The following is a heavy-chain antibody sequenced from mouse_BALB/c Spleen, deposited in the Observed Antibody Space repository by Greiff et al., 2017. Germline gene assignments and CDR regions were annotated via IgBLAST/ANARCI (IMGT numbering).Heavy chain of an antibody. CDR2: ISSGSSTI. V-gene: IGHV5-17*02. CDR1: GFTFSSFG. D-gene: IGHD2-2*01. Sequence: EVKLVESGGGLVQPGGSRKLSCAASGFTFSSFGMHWVRQAPEKGLEWVAYISSGSSTIYYADTVKGRFTISRDNPKNTLFLQMTSLRSEDTAMYYCARGGYDANFDYWGQGTTLTVSS. CDR3: ARGGYDANFDY. J-gene: IGHJ2*01.